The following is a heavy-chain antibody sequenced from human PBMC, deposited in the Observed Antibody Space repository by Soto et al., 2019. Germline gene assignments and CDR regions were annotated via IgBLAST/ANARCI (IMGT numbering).Heavy chain of an antibody. V-gene: IGHV3-23*01. CDR2: ISGANNNT. CDR3: ARDYLEDF. J-gene: IGHJ4*02. CDR1: GFIFSTYA. Sequence: EVQLLESGGGLVQPGGSLRLSCAASGFIFSTYAMTWVRQAPGKGLDWVSVISGANNNTWYANSVKGRFTISRDNSKNTLYLQMNSLRAEDTAVYYCARDYLEDFWGQGTLVTVSS.